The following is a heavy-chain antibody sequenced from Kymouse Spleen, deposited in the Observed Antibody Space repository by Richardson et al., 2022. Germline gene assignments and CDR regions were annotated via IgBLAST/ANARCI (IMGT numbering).Heavy chain of an antibody. CDR3: AKVVDTAMVTVAGSFDY. CDR2: ISWNSGSI. D-gene: IGHD5-18,IGHD5-18*01. J-gene: IGHJ4*02. CDR1: GFTFDDYA. Sequence: EVQLVESGGGLVQPGRSLRLSCAASGFTFDDYAMHWVRQAPGKGLEWVSGISWNSGSIGYADSVKGRFTISRDNAKNSLYLQMNSLRAEDTALYYCAKVVDTAMVTVAGSFDYWGQGTLVTVSS. V-gene: IGHV3-9*01.